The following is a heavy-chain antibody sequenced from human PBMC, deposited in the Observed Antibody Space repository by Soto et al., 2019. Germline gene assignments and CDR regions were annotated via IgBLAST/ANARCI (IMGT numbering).Heavy chain of an antibody. V-gene: IGHV1-18*01. D-gene: IGHD3-16*02. CDR3: ARADYIWGSYRYGFDY. CDR2: ISASNGNT. Sequence: QVQLVQSGAEVKKPGASVKVSCKASGYTFTSYGISWVRQAPGQGLEWMGWISASNGNTNSAQKLQVRVTMTTDTSTSTAYMEWRSLRSDDTAVYYCARADYIWGSYRYGFDYWGQGTLVTVSS. J-gene: IGHJ4*02. CDR1: GYTFTSYG.